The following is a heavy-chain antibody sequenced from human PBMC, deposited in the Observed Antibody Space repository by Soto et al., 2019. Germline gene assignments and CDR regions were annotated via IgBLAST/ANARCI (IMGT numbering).Heavy chain of an antibody. J-gene: IGHJ4*02. D-gene: IGHD2-8*01. CDR3: ASVANDGVSPFFDY. Sequence: QVQLQESGPGLVKPSQTLSLTCTVSGGSISSGDYYWSWIRQHPGKGLEWIGYIYYSGSTSYNPSLKSRVTISVATSKNQFSLKLSSVTAADTAVYYCASVANDGVSPFFDYWGQGTLVTVSS. CDR2: IYYSGST. V-gene: IGHV4-31*03. CDR1: GGSISSGDYY.